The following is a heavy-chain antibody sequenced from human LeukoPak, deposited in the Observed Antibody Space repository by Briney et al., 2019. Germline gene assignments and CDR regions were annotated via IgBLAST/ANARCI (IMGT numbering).Heavy chain of an antibody. CDR2: ISSTSSYI. J-gene: IGHJ4*02. CDR3: AKAQIRRPYSYGHGEGYYFDY. Sequence: KPGGSLRLSCASSGFTFSSYSMNWVRQAPGKGLEWVSSISSTSSYIYYADSVRGRFTISRDDSKNTLYLQMNSLRAEDTAVYYCAKAQIRRPYSYGHGEGYYFDYWGQGTLVTVSS. D-gene: IGHD5-18*01. V-gene: IGHV3-21*04. CDR1: GFTFSSYS.